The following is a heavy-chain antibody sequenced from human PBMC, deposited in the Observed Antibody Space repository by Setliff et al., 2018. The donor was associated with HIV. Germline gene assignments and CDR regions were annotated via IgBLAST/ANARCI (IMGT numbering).Heavy chain of an antibody. CDR1: GGSISSNDYY. CDR3: ARDRGGDGYMDS. D-gene: IGHD2-21*01. J-gene: IGHJ4*02. Sequence: SETLSLTCTVSGGSISSNDYYWDWIRQPPGKGLEWTGSIHYSGITYCNPSLKSRVTISVDTSMNQFSLRLSSVTAADTALYYCARDRGGDGYMDSWGQGTLVTVSS. CDR2: IHYSGIT. V-gene: IGHV4-39*07.